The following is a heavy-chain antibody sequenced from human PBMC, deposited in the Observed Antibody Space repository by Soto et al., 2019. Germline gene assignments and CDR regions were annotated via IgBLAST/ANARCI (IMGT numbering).Heavy chain of an antibody. CDR1: GGSISSGDYY. Sequence: SETLSLTCTVSGGSISSGDYYWSWIRQPPGKGLEWIGYIYYSGSTYYNPSLKSRVTISVDRSKNQFSLKLSSVTAADTAVYYCARGVRGVITLDYWGQGTLVTVSS. CDR2: IYYSGST. V-gene: IGHV4-30-4*01. CDR3: ARGVRGVITLDY. D-gene: IGHD3-10*01. J-gene: IGHJ4*02.